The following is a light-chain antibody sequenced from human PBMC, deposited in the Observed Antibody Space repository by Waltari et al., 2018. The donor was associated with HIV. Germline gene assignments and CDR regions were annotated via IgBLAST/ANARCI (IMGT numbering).Light chain of an antibody. CDR2: TNN. V-gene: IGLV1-47*01. J-gene: IGLJ1*01. CDR3: AAWNDRLSGYV. Sequence: QSVLTQPPSASGTPGQRVTISCSGSSSNIGRNYVYWYQQLPGTAPKLLIYTNNQWPSGVPDGFSGSKYGTSASLAIRGLRSEDEAYYYCAAWNDRLSGYVFGTGTKVTV. CDR1: SSNIGRNY.